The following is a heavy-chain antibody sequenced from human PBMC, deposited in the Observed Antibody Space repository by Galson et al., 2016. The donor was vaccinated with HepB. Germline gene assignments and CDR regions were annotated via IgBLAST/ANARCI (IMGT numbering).Heavy chain of an antibody. Sequence: SVKVSCKASGYTFGSYDMYWVRQAPGQGLEWMGWINTNTGNPTYAQGFTGRFVFSLETSVSTAYLHISNLKAEDLGVYYCARGRNYDILTGYSLGVWGQGTAVTVSS. CDR3: ARGRNYDILTGYSLGV. CDR2: INTNTGNP. V-gene: IGHV7-4-1*02. CDR1: GYTFGSYD. J-gene: IGHJ6*02. D-gene: IGHD3-9*01.